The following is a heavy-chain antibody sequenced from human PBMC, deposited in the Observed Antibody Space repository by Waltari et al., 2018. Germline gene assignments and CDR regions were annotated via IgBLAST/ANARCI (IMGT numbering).Heavy chain of an antibody. V-gene: IGHV4-61*01. CDR3: ATHRSNWGTFDY. CDR1: GGPFSSGSYY. J-gene: IGHJ4*02. D-gene: IGHD7-27*01. CDR2: IYYSGST. Sequence: QVQLQESGPGLVKPSETLSLTCTGAGGPFSSGSYYWSWIRQPPGKGLEWIGYIYYSGSTNYNPSLKSRVTISVDTSKNQFSLKLSSVTAADTAVYYCATHRSNWGTFDYWGQGTLVTVSS.